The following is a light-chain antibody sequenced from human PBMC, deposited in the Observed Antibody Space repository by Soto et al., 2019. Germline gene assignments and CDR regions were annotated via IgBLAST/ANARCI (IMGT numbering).Light chain of an antibody. V-gene: IGLV2-14*01. CDR2: EVT. CDR3: SSYTHTNTRACV. Sequence: QSALTQPASVSGSPGQSITISCTGTSGDIGSYNRVSWYQQHPGKAPKLIIYEVTDRPSGVSNRFSGSKSGNTASLTISGLQAEDEAEYSCSSYTHTNTRACVFGTGTKVTVL. CDR1: SGDIGSYNR. J-gene: IGLJ1*01.